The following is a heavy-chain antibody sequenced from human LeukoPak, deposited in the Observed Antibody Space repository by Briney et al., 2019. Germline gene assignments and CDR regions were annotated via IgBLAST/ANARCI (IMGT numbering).Heavy chain of an antibody. V-gene: IGHV5-51*01. J-gene: IGHJ4*02. CDR1: GYTFNTYW. D-gene: IGHD3-10*01. Sequence: GESLQISCKGSGYTFNTYWIGWVRQLPGKGLEWMGVIYPGDSETIYSPSFQGQVTISADKSITTAYLQWSSLKASDTAMYYCARSGVIRGFTRLFDYWGQGTLVTVAS. CDR3: ARSGVIRGFTRLFDY. CDR2: IYPGDSET.